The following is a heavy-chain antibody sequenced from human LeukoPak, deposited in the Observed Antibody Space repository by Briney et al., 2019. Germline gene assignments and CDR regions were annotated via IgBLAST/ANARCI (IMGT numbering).Heavy chain of an antibody. Sequence: PGRSLRLSCAASGFTLSSYGIHSVRQAPPKRLEWLAVISNDGRNKYYADSVKGRFTISRDNSQNTLYLQMNSLRAEDTAVYYCAKDPVAYSGSPRTFDYWGQGTLVTVSS. CDR2: ISNDGRNK. V-gene: IGHV3-30*18. J-gene: IGHJ4*02. CDR1: GFTLSSYG. CDR3: AKDPVAYSGSPRTFDY. D-gene: IGHD1-26*01.